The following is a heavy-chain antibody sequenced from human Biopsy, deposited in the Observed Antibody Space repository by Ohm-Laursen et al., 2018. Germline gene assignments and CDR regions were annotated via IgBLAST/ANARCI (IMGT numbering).Heavy chain of an antibody. CDR3: ARGSNDFGGLYFPR. CDR2: ISYTGYT. V-gene: IGHV4-59*11. J-gene: IGHJ4*02. D-gene: IGHD4-23*01. CDR1: GFTFSSHA. Sequence: LSCAASGFTFSSHAMSWIRQPPGKGLEWIGHISYTGYTSYNASLKSRVTISVDTSRNHFSLRLSSLTAADTAVYYCARGSNDFGGLYFPRWGQGTLLTVSS.